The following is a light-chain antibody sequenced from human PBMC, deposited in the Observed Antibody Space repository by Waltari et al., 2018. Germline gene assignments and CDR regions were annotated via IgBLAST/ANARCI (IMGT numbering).Light chain of an antibody. Sequence: QSALTHPPSGSGSPGQSVTISCSATRSHIGSYNRLPWYHQSPGTAPRLMIYEVNIRPSGVPDRFSGSKSGNTASLTISGLQAEDEADYYCSSYTTSTTQVFGTGTKVTVL. CDR3: SSYTTSTTQV. CDR2: EVN. J-gene: IGLJ1*01. CDR1: RSHIGSYNR. V-gene: IGLV2-18*02.